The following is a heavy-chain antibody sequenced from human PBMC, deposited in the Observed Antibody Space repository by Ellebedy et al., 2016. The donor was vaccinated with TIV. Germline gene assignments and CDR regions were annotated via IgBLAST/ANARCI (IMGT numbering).Heavy chain of an antibody. Sequence: ASVKVSCKASGYTFTSYAMHWVRQAPGQRLEWMGWINAGNGNTKYSQKFQGRVTITRDTSASTAYMELSSLRSEDTAVYYCARGSGYSSSWYYFDYWGQGTLVTVSS. CDR2: INAGNGNT. CDR1: GYTFTSYA. D-gene: IGHD6-13*01. V-gene: IGHV1-3*01. J-gene: IGHJ4*02. CDR3: ARGSGYSSSWYYFDY.